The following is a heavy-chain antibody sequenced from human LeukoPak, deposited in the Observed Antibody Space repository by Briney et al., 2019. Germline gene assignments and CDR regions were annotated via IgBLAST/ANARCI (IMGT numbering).Heavy chain of an antibody. J-gene: IGHJ4*02. V-gene: IGHV3-43*02. Sequence: PGGSLRLSCAASGFTFSDYAMHWVRQAPGKGLEWVSLISGDGGSTFYADSVQGRFTISRDNSKNSLHLQMSNLRTEDTALYYCGYSSSWYRVDCWGRGTLVTVSS. CDR1: GFTFSDYA. CDR3: GYSSSWYRVDC. D-gene: IGHD6-13*01. CDR2: ISGDGGST.